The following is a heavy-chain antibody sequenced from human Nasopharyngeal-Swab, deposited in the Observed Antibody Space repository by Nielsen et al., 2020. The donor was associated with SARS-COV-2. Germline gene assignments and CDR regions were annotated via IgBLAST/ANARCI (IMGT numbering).Heavy chain of an antibody. CDR2: IYYSGST. CDR3: ASLNVDTAMVPDY. V-gene: IGHV4-39*01. Sequence: WIRQPPGKGLEWIGSIYYSGSTYYNPSLKSRVTISADTSKNQFSLKLSSVTAADTAVYYCASLNVDTAMVPDYWGQGTLVTVSS. D-gene: IGHD5-18*01. J-gene: IGHJ4*02.